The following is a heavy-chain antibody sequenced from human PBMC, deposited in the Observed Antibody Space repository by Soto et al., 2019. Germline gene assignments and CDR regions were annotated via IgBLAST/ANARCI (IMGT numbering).Heavy chain of an antibody. CDR1: GYTFTSYD. Sequence: QVPLVQSGAEVKKPGASVKVSCKASGYTFTSYDINWVRQATGQGLEWMGWMNPNSGNTGYAQKFQGRVTMTRNTSISTAYMELSSLRSEDTAVYYCARSLNVDIVVYDAFDIWGQGTMVTVSS. CDR2: MNPNSGNT. J-gene: IGHJ3*02. D-gene: IGHD5-12*01. CDR3: ARSLNVDIVVYDAFDI. V-gene: IGHV1-8*01.